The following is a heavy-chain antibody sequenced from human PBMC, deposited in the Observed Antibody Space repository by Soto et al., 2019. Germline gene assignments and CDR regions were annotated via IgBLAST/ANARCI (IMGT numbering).Heavy chain of an antibody. D-gene: IGHD6-13*01. CDR3: ARDRGEQQLVWQGYGMDV. J-gene: IGHJ6*02. CDR2: ISGYNGNT. CDR1: GYTFTSYG. Sequence: QVQLVQSGAEVKKPGASVKVSCKASGYTFTSYGISWVRQAPGQGLEWMGWISGYNGNTNYAQKLQGRVTMTTDKSTRTAYRERRSRRSDDTAVYYCARDRGEQQLVWQGYGMDVWGQGTTVTVSS. V-gene: IGHV1-18*01.